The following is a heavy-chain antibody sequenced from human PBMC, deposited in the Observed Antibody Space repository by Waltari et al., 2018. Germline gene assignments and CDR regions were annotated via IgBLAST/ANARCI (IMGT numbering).Heavy chain of an antibody. V-gene: IGHV4-59*11. CDR2: IYYSGST. Sequence: QVQLQESGPGLVKPSETLSLTCTVSGGSISSHYWSWIRQPPGQGLEWIGYIYYSGSTNYNPSLKSRVTISVDTSKNQFSLKLISVTAADTAVYYCARDLSGIAAAGIYYYYYMDVWGKGTTVTVSS. J-gene: IGHJ6*03. D-gene: IGHD6-13*01. CDR1: GGSISSHY. CDR3: ARDLSGIAAAGIYYYYYMDV.